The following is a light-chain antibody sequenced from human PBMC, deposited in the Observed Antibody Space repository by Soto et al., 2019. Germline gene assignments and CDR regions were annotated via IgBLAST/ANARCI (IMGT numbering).Light chain of an antibody. CDR1: QSVNNN. J-gene: IGKJ1*01. V-gene: IGKV3-15*01. CDR3: QQYGSSPWT. CDR2: GAS. Sequence: EIVMTQSPATLSVSPGERATLSCRASQSVNNNLAWYQQKPGQAPRLLIYGASTRATGIPARFSGSGSGTEFTLTISRLEPEDFAVYYCQQYGSSPWTFGQGTKVEIK.